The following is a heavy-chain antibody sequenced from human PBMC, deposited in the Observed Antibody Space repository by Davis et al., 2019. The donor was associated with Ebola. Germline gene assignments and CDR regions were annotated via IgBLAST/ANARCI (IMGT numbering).Heavy chain of an antibody. CDR2: IDPSDSYT. D-gene: IGHD3-10*01. CDR1: GYSFTSDW. V-gene: IGHV5-10-1*01. J-gene: IGHJ6*02. CDR3: ARQLVLLCKHFPSYYYGMDV. Sequence: GESLKISCKGSGYSFTSDWISWVRQMPGKGLEWMGRIDPSDSYTNYSPSFQGHVTISADKSISTAYLQWSSLKASDTAMYYCARQLVLLCKHFPSYYYGMDVWGQGTTVTVSS.